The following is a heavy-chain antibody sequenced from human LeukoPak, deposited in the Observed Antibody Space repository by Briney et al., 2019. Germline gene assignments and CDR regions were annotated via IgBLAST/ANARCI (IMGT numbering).Heavy chain of an antibody. D-gene: IGHD3-22*01. V-gene: IGHV1-46*01. CDR3: AREASSGYLDY. CDR1: GYTFTSYY. CDR2: INPSGGST. Sequence: ASVKVSCKASGYTFTSYYMHWVRQAPGQGLEWMGIINPSGGSTSYAQKFQGRVTMTRDMSTSTVYMELSSLRSEDTAVYYCAREASSGYLDYWGQGTLVTVSS. J-gene: IGHJ4*02.